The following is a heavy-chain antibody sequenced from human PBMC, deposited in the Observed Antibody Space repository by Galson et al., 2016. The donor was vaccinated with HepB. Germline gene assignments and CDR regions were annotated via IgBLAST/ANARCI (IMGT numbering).Heavy chain of an antibody. CDR1: GFTFSDYW. J-gene: IGHJ4*02. Sequence: SLRLSCAASGFTFSDYWMTWVRQAPGKGLEWVANINQDGSAKYHVDSVKGRFTISRDNAKNSLYLQMNSLRAEDTAVYYCAKFAPGVGRHCSTTDGYGGADYWGQGTLVTVSS. D-gene: IGHD2-15*01. V-gene: IGHV3-7*03. CDR3: AKFAPGVGRHCSTTDGYGGADY. CDR2: INQDGSAK.